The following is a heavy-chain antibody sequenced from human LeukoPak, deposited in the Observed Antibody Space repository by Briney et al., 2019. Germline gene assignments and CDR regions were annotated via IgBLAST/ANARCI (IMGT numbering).Heavy chain of an antibody. CDR1: GGSISSYY. D-gene: IGHD2-2*01. CDR2: IYTSGST. V-gene: IGHV4-4*07. CDR3: AREFSERAWARFVVVPAPHAFDI. J-gene: IGHJ3*02. Sequence: PAETLSLTCTVSGGSISSYYWSWLGQPAGKGREGVGRIYTSGSTSYNPSLKSRVTISVDTSKNQFSLKLSSVTAADTAVYYCAREFSERAWARFVVVPAPHAFDIWGQGTMVTVSS.